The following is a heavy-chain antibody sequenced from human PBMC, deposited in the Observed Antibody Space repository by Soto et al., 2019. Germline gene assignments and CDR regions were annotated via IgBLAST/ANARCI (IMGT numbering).Heavy chain of an antibody. CDR1: GGSISSSSHY. D-gene: IGHD4-17*01. CDR3: ARRESVTADAFDI. Sequence: QLLESGPGLVKPSETLSLTCTVSGGSISSSSHYWDWIRQPPGKGLQWIGSVYYSGSTYYMPSLKSRVTISADTSKNQFSLKLSSVTAADTAVYYCARRESVTADAFDIWGQGTMVTVSS. J-gene: IGHJ3*02. V-gene: IGHV4-39*01. CDR2: VYYSGST.